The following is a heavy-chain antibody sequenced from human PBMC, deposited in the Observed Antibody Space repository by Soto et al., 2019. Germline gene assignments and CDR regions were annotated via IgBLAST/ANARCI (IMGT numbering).Heavy chain of an antibody. CDR1: GDSISRGGYY. J-gene: IGHJ5*01. D-gene: IGHD2-15*01. V-gene: IGHV4-31*03. CDR2: IYHTGST. CDR3: VRDGAGGYGLGWFDP. Sequence: QVQLQESGPGLVKPSQTLSLTCTVSGDSISRGGYYYNWIRHLPGKGLEWIGYIYHTGSTNYNPSLKSRVTISVDTSKNQLSLELRSVTAADTAVYYYVRDGAGGYGLGWFDPWGQGTLVTVSS.